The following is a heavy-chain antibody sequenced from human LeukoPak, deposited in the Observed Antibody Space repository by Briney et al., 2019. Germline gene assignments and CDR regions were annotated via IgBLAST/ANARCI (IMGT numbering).Heavy chain of an antibody. J-gene: IGHJ4*02. CDR1: GFTFSSYE. V-gene: IGHV3-48*01. CDR3: ASSRGVFDY. Sequence: GGSLRLSCAASGFTFSSYEMNWVRQAPGKGLEWVSYVSSSSSTIYYADSVKGRFTISRDNAKNSLYLQMNSLRAEDTAVYYCASSRGVFDYWGQGTLVTVSS. D-gene: IGHD2-2*01. CDR2: VSSSSSTI.